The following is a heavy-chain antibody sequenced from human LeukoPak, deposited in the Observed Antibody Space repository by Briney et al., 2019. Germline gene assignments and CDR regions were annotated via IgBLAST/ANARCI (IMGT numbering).Heavy chain of an antibody. D-gene: IGHD3-22*01. V-gene: IGHV3-15*01. Sequence: GGSLRLSCAASGFTFSNAWMSGVRQALGKGLEWVSRIKSKTDGGTTDYAAPVKGRFTISRDDSKNTLYLQMNSLKTEDTAVYYCTAEYDSSGYYLTEQNYWGQGTLVTVSS. CDR3: TAEYDSSGYYLTEQNY. J-gene: IGHJ4*02. CDR1: GFTFSNAW. CDR2: IKSKTDGGTT.